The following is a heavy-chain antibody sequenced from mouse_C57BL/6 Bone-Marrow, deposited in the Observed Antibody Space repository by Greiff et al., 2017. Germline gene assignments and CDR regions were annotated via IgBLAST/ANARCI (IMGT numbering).Heavy chain of an antibody. CDR2: IYPGDGDT. J-gene: IGHJ2*01. D-gene: IGHD1-1*01. Sequence: QVQLQQSGPELVKPGASVKISCKASGYAFSSSWMNWVKQRPGKGLEWIGRIYPGDGDTNYNGKFKGKATLTADNSSSTAYMQLSSLTSEDSAVYFCAREDYYGSSYVHYWGQGTTLTVSS. V-gene: IGHV1-82*01. CDR1: GYAFSSSW. CDR3: AREDYYGSSYVHY.